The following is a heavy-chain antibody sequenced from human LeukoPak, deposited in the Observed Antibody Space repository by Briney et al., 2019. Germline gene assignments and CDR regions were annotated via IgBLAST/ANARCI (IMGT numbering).Heavy chain of an antibody. J-gene: IGHJ4*02. CDR3: TRDRGAYNLYDY. CDR1: GFTFGDYA. Sequence: GGSLRLSCTASGFTFGDYAMSWIRQAPGKGLEWVGFIRSKAYGETADYAASVKGRFTISRDDSKAIAYLQMSSLKTEDTAVYHRTRDRGAYNLYDYWGQGTLVTVSS. CDR2: IRSKAYGETA. V-gene: IGHV3-49*03. D-gene: IGHD1-1*01.